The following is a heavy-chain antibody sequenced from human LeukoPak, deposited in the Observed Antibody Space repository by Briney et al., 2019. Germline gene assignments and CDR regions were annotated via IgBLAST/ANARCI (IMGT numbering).Heavy chain of an antibody. CDR3: ARGLGRVSLGNWFDP. D-gene: IGHD3-10*01. V-gene: IGHV4-61*02. Sequence: SQTLSLTCTVSGGSISSGSYYWSWIRQPAGKGLEWIGRIYTSGSTNYNPSLKSRVTISVDTSKNQFSLKLSSVTAADTAVYYCARGLGRVSLGNWFDPWGQGTLVTVSS. J-gene: IGHJ5*02. CDR2: IYTSGST. CDR1: GGSISSGSYY.